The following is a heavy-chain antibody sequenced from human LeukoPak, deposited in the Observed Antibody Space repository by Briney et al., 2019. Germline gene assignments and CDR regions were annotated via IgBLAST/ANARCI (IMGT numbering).Heavy chain of an antibody. CDR1: GGSISDYY. D-gene: IGHD5-24*01. CDR3: ARHRVEMATITDDAFDI. V-gene: IGHV4-4*09. J-gene: IGHJ3*02. Sequence: SETLSLTCSVSGGSISDYYWIWMREPPGKGLEGVGYIYTTGSTHYNPSLKSRVPMSLDTFKNELSLSLSSVTSAHTAVFFCARHRVEMATITDDAFDIWGQGTMVTVSS. CDR2: IYTTGST.